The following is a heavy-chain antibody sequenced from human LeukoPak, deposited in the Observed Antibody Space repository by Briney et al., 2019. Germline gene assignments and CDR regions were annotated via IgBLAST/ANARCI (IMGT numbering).Heavy chain of an antibody. V-gene: IGHV1-46*03. D-gene: IGHD5-12*01. CDR1: GGTFSSYA. CDR3: ARVATWFDP. Sequence: ASVKVSCKASGGTFSSYAISWVRQAPGQGLEWMGIINPSGGSTSYAQKFQGRLTMTRDTSTSTVYMELSSLRSEDTAIYYCARVATWFDPWGQGTLVTVSS. CDR2: INPSGGST. J-gene: IGHJ5*02.